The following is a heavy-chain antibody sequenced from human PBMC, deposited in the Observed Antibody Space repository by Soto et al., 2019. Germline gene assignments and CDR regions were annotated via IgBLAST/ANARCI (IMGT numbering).Heavy chain of an antibody. Sequence: GKGLEWVSAVSGSGGTTYYADSVRGRFTIARDNSKNTLCLQMNSLRAEDTAIYFCAFFFQAEDGIRGLCTVSAFLLNRSSDL. CDR3: AFFFQAEDGIRGLCTVSAFLLNRSSDL. CDR2: VSGSGGTT. J-gene: IGHJ2*01. D-gene: IGHD2-15*01. V-gene: IGHV3-23*01.